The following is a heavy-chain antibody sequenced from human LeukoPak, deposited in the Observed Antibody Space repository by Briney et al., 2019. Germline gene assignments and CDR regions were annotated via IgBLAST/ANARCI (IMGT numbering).Heavy chain of an antibody. J-gene: IGHJ4*02. CDR3: VRSYDWVFDY. CDR2: TFYRSKWYN. Sequence: PPQTLSLTCAISGDSVSRHDLTWDWVRQSPSRGLEWLGRTFYRSKWYNDYAVSVKSRITVSPDTSKNQFSLHLNSVTPEDTAVYYCVRSYDWVFDYWGQGTRVTVSS. V-gene: IGHV6-1*01. D-gene: IGHD1-1*01. CDR1: GDSVSRHDLT.